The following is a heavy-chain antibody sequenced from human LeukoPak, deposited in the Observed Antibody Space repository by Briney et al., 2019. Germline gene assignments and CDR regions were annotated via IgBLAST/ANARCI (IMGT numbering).Heavy chain of an antibody. Sequence: ASVNVSCKASGYTXTDYYMHGVRQAPGQGLAWMGWINANTGGTNYAQKFQGRVTMTRDMSISTAYMELCRLTSDDTAVYYCARVYGDHYGSGVIDYWGQGTLVTVSS. D-gene: IGHD3-10*01. CDR1: GYTXTDYY. CDR3: ARVYGDHYGSGVIDY. CDR2: INANTGGT. J-gene: IGHJ4*02. V-gene: IGHV1-2*02.